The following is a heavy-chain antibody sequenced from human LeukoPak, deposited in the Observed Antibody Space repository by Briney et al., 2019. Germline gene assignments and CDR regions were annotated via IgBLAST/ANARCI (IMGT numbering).Heavy chain of an antibody. CDR1: GYTFTSYD. CDR2: MNPNSGNT. V-gene: IGHV1-8*01. J-gene: IGHJ3*02. Sequence: ASVKVSCKASGYTFTSYDINWVRQATGQGLEWMGWMNPNSGNTGYAQKFQGRVTMTRDTSISTAYMELSRLRSDDTAVYYCARAQDYYDSSGYPDNAFDIWGQGTMVTVSS. D-gene: IGHD3-22*01. CDR3: ARAQDYYDSSGYPDNAFDI.